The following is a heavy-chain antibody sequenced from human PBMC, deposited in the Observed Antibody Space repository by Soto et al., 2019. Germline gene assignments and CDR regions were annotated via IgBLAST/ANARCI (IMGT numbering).Heavy chain of an antibody. V-gene: IGHV3-30-3*01. J-gene: IGHJ4*02. CDR1: GFTFSSYA. Sequence: GGSLRLSCAASGFTFSSYAMHWVRQAPGKGLEWVAVISYDGSNKYYADSVKGRFTISRENSKNTLYLQMNSLRAEDTAVYYSARGLVGATSPYWGQGTLVTVSS. CDR3: ARGLVGATSPY. CDR2: ISYDGSNK. D-gene: IGHD1-26*01.